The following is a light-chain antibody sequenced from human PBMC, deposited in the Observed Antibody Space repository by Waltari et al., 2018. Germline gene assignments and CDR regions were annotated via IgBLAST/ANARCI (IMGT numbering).Light chain of an antibody. CDR1: GSNIGAGYD. CDR3: QSYDRSLSVV. V-gene: IGLV1-40*01. CDR2: GNN. Sequence: QSALTQPPSVSGAPGQRVTISCTGSGSNIGAGYDVHWYQQFPGTVPKLLRSGNNNLPSGVPDRFSASKTGTSASLAITGLQAEDEADYDCQSYDRSLSVVFGGGTKLTVL. J-gene: IGLJ2*01.